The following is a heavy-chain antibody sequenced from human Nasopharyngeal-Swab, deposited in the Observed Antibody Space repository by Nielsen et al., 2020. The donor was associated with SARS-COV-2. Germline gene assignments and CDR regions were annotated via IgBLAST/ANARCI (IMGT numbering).Heavy chain of an antibody. CDR2: IYTSGST. J-gene: IGHJ5*02. D-gene: IGHD1-1*01. CDR1: GGSISSGSYY. Sequence: SETLSLTCTLSGGSISSGSYYWSWIRQPAGKGLEWIGRIYTSGSTNYNPSLKSRVTISVDTSKNQFSLKLSSVTAADTAVYYCARDRSWNDGWFDPWGQGTLVTVSS. V-gene: IGHV4-61*02. CDR3: ARDRSWNDGWFDP.